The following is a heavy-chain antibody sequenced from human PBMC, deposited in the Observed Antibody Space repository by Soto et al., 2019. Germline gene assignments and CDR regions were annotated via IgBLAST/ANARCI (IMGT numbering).Heavy chain of an antibody. CDR3: AKDGIAAGFYYFAS. D-gene: IGHD6-13*01. CDR1: GFTFDDYA. V-gene: IGHV3-9*01. J-gene: IGHJ4*02. CDR2: ISWNSGKI. Sequence: EVQLVESGGGLVQPGRSLRLSCAASGFTFDDYAMHWVRQAPGKGLEWVSGISWNSGKIGYADSVKGRFTISRDNAKNSLYLQMNSLRAEDTAFYYCAKDGIAAGFYYFASWGQGTLVTVSS.